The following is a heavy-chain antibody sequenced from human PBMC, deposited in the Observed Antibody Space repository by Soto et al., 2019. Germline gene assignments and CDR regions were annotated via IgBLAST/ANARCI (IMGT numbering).Heavy chain of an antibody. CDR2: ISGSGGST. CDR3: AKDGTIFGVVITDLDY. Sequence: GGSLRLSCAASGFTFSSYAMSWVRQAPGKGLEWVSAISGSGGSTYYADSVKGRFTISRDNSKNTLYLQMNSLRAEDTAVYYCAKDGTIFGVVITDLDYWGQGTLVTAPQ. V-gene: IGHV3-23*01. J-gene: IGHJ4*02. CDR1: GFTFSSYA. D-gene: IGHD3-3*01.